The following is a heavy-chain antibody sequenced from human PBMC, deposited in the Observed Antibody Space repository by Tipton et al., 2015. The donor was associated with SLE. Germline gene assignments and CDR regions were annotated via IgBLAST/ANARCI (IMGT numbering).Heavy chain of an antibody. Sequence: GLVKPSETLSLSCTVSGYFINSGYYWGWIRQPPGKGLEWIGSVFHGGNTYYNPSLRSRVTISMDTSKNQFSLKLSFVTAADTAIYYCARHRGSGYPYHAFDIWGQGTMVTVSS. CDR1: GYFINSGYY. J-gene: IGHJ3*02. V-gene: IGHV4-38-2*02. CDR3: ARHRGSGYPYHAFDI. D-gene: IGHD3-22*01. CDR2: VFHGGNT.